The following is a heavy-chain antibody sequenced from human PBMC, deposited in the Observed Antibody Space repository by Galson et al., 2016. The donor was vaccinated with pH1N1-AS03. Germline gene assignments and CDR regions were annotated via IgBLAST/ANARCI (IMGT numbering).Heavy chain of an antibody. CDR1: GFRFDDYA. CDR3: ITGGAASAEFFDI. Sequence: SLRLSCAVSGFRFDDYAMHWVRQAPGKGLEWVSSISWNSNKMDYADSVKGRFTISRDSAKNSLNLQMNSLRAEDTALYYCITGGAASAEFFDIWGQGTMVTVSS. J-gene: IGHJ3*02. V-gene: IGHV3-9*01. D-gene: IGHD6-25*01. CDR2: ISWNSNKM.